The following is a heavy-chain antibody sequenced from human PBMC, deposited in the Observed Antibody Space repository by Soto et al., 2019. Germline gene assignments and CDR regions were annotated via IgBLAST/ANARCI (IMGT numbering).Heavy chain of an antibody. Sequence: ASVKVSCKASGYTFTSYGISWVRQAPGQGLEWMGWISAYNGNTNYAQKLQGRVTMTTDTSTSTAYMELRSLRSDDTAVYYCARDHRIAAAGQYYYYYYYKDVWGQGTTVTVSS. CDR2: ISAYNGNT. CDR1: GYTFTSYG. V-gene: IGHV1-18*01. J-gene: IGHJ6*03. D-gene: IGHD6-13*01. CDR3: ARDHRIAAAGQYYYYYYYKDV.